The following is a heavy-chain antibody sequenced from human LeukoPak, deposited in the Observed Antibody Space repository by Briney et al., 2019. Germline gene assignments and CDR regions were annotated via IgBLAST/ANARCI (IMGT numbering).Heavy chain of an antibody. J-gene: IGHJ4*02. V-gene: IGHV4-59*08. D-gene: IGHD6-13*01. Sequence: SETLSLTCTVSGGSISSYYWSWIRQPPGKGLEWIGYIYYRGSTNYNAFLKSRVTISVDTSKNQFSLKLRSVTAADTAVYYCARWVAASSIDYWGQGTLVTVSS. CDR1: GGSISSYY. CDR2: IYYRGST. CDR3: ARWVAASSIDY.